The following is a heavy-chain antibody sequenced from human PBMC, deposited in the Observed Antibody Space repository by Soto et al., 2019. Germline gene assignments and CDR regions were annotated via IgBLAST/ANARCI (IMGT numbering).Heavy chain of an antibody. CDR1: GYTFTGYY. J-gene: IGHJ4*02. CDR3: ARDHTWVSGNDMFFDS. V-gene: IGHV1-2*02. CDR2: INPNSVGT. Sequence: ASVKVSCKASGYTFTGYYMHWVRQAPGQGLEWMGWINPNSVGTNYAQKFQGRVTMTRDTSISTAYMELSRLISYDTAVYYCARDHTWVSGNDMFFDSWRQGTLVNVYS. D-gene: IGHD5-12*01.